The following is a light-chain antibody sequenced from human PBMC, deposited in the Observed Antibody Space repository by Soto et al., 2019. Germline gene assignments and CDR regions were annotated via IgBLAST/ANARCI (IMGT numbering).Light chain of an antibody. CDR3: QQSYSTPFT. CDR2: AAS. Sequence: DIRMTQSPSTLSASVGARVTITCRASQSISTWLAWYQQKPGKAPNLLIYAASRLQSGVPSRFSGSGSGTDFTLTISTLQPADFATYYCQQSYSTPFTFGPGTKVDIK. V-gene: IGKV1-39*01. J-gene: IGKJ3*01. CDR1: QSISTW.